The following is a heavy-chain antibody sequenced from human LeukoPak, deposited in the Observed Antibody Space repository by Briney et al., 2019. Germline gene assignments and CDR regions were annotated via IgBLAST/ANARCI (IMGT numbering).Heavy chain of an antibody. CDR3: ARDLLGITTRPSFDY. D-gene: IGHD6-6*01. CDR2: IKQDGSER. CDR1: GFTFSSYW. V-gene: IGHV3-7*05. Sequence: GGSLRLSCAASGFTFSSYWMSWVRQAPGKGLEWVTNIKQDGSERYYVDSVKGGFTISRDNAKNSLYLQMNSLRAEDTAVYYCARDLLGITTRPSFDYWGQGTLVTVSS. J-gene: IGHJ4*02.